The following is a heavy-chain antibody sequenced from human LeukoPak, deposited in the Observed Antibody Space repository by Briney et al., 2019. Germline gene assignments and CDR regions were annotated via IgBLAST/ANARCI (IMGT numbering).Heavy chain of an antibody. CDR2: INAGNDDT. CDR3: ARERWHCRGNDCYSVYYYGLDF. V-gene: IGHV1-3*01. Sequence: GASVKVSCKASGYTFTNYAFHWVRQAPGQRLEWLGWINAGNDDTKYSQKFQARVTITRDTSASTVYMELSSLTSDDTAVYYCARERWHCRGNDCYSVYYYGLDFWGQGTTVTVSS. J-gene: IGHJ6*02. CDR1: GYTFTNYA. D-gene: IGHD2-15*01.